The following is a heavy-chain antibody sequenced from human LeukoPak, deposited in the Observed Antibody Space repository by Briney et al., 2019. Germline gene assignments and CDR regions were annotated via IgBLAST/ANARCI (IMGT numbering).Heavy chain of an antibody. D-gene: IGHD2-2*01. Sequence: PGGSLRLSCAASGFTFSSYSMNWVRQAPGKGLEWVSSISSSSSYIYYADSVKGRFTISRDNSKNTLFLQMNSLRAEDTAVYYCAKDRERVLTRTSCSFDSWGHGTLVTVSS. CDR1: GFTFSSYS. CDR2: ISSSSSYI. CDR3: AKDRERVLTRTSCSFDS. J-gene: IGHJ4*01. V-gene: IGHV3-21*01.